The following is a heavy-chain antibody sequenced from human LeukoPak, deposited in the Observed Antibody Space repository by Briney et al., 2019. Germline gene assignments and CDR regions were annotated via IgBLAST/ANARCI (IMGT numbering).Heavy chain of an antibody. CDR3: SSRGGARADI. CDR2: INQDGSKK. CDR1: GFTFSSHW. V-gene: IGHV3-7*01. Sequence: GGSLRLSCAASGFTFSSHWMTWVRQAPGKGLEWVANINQDGSKKYYVDSVKGRFTISRDNPKNSLDLHMDSLRAEDTAVYYCSSRGGARADIWGQGTMVTVSS. J-gene: IGHJ3*02. D-gene: IGHD1-26*01.